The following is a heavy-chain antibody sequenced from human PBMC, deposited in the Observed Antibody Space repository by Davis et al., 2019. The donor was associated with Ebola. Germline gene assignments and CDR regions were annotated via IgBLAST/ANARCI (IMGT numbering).Heavy chain of an antibody. CDR2: ISGSGGST. Sequence: PGGSLRLSCAASGFTFSSYAMSWVRQAPGKGLEWVSAISGSGGSTYYADSVKGRFTISRDNSKNTLYLQMNSLRAEDTAVYYCAKDSDAYSSSWLYYYYYGMDVWGQGTTVTVSS. CDR3: AKDSDAYSSSWLYYYYYGMDV. D-gene: IGHD6-13*01. V-gene: IGHV3-23*01. CDR1: GFTFSSYA. J-gene: IGHJ6*02.